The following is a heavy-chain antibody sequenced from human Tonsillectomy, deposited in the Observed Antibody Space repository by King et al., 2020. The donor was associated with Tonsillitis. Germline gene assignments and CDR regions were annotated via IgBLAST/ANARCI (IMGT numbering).Heavy chain of an antibody. D-gene: IGHD2-2*01. CDR2: ISWNSGSK. V-gene: IGHV3-9*01. CDR1: GFSFEDYA. J-gene: IGHJ4*02. CDR3: AKDRTTAVVRGYFDY. Sequence: VQLVESGGGLVQPGRSLRLSCAASGFSFEDYAMHWVRQAPGKGLEWVSGISWNSGSKVYADSVKGRFTISRDNAKNSLYLQMYSLRAEDTAFYFCAKDRTTAVVRGYFDYWGQGTLVSVSS.